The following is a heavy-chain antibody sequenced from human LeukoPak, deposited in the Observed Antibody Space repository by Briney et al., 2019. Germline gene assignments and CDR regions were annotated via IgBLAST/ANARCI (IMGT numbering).Heavy chain of an antibody. J-gene: IGHJ6*02. CDR2: ISYDGSLE. CDR1: GFTFTSYG. Sequence: GGSLRLSCAASGFTFTSYGMHWVRQAPGKGLEWVAIISYDGSLENYADSVKGRFTISRDNSRNTLYLQMNNLRAEDTAVYYCAKALAYSSGYLKWGENSEDYYYYYAMDVWGQGTTVTVSS. D-gene: IGHD6-19*01. CDR3: AKALAYSSGYLKWGENSEDYYYYYAMDV. V-gene: IGHV3-30*18.